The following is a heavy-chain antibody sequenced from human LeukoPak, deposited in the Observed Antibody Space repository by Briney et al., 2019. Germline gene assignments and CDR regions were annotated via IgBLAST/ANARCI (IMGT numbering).Heavy chain of an antibody. CDR1: GFTLSSYW. D-gene: IGHD3-9*01. Sequence: GGCLRLSCAASGFTLSSYWMSLVRQAPGKGLEWVANIKQDGREKYYVDSVKGRFTISRDNAKNSLYLQMNSLRAEDTAVYYCARVEDYDILTGFDYWGQGTLVTVSS. CDR2: IKQDGREK. J-gene: IGHJ4*02. CDR3: ARVEDYDILTGFDY. V-gene: IGHV3-7*01.